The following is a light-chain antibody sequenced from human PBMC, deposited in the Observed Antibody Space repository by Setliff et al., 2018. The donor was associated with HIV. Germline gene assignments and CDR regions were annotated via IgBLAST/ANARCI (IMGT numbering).Light chain of an antibody. CDR2: EVT. Sequence: QSVLAQPASVSGSPGQSITISCTGGSSAFGTYNYVSWYQQYPGKPPKLVIYEVTNRPSGVSYRFSGSKSGNTASLTISGLQAEDEADYYCSSFGSSNTHVFGTGTKVTVL. CDR1: SSAFGTYNY. V-gene: IGLV2-14*03. J-gene: IGLJ1*01. CDR3: SSFGSSNTHV.